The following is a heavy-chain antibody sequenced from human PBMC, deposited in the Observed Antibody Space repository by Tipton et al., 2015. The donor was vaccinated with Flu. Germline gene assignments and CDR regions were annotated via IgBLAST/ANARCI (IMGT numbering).Heavy chain of an antibody. CDR2: VYYTGST. Sequence: LRLSCTISGGSIGKYYWSWIRQPPGKGLEWIGYVYYTGSTNYNPSLKSRVTMSLDTSKNQFSLKLSSVTAADTAVYFCARALYSSNWYGSVWLDPWGQGTQVTVSS. D-gene: IGHD6-13*01. CDR3: ARALYSSNWYGSVWLDP. V-gene: IGHV4-59*01. J-gene: IGHJ5*02. CDR1: GGSIGKYY.